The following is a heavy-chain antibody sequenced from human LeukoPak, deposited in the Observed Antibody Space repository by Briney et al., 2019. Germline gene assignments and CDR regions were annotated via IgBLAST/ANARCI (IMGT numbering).Heavy chain of an antibody. CDR2: IYYSGST. J-gene: IGHJ4*02. V-gene: IGHV4-59*01. CDR3: AASGTSVDY. Sequence: PSETLSLTCTVSGGSISGYYWSWLRQPPGKGLEWIGYIYYSGSTNYNPSLKSRVTISVDTSKNQFSLKLSSVTAADTAVYYCAASGTSVDYWGQGTLVTVSS. D-gene: IGHD1-1*01. CDR1: GGSISGYY.